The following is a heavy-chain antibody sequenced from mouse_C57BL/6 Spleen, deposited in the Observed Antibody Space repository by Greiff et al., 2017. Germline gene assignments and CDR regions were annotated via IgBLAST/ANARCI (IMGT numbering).Heavy chain of an antibody. J-gene: IGHJ1*03. V-gene: IGHV7-3*01. CDR1: GFTFTAYY. CDR2: ISNKANGYTT. CDR3: SRPYYYYGSSYPWYFDV. Sequence: EVTLVESGGGLLQPGGSLSLSCAASGFTFTAYYMSWVRQPPGTALELLGFISNKANGYTTEYRASVTGRFTISRDNSQSILELQINALRADDSAPYDCSRPYYYYGSSYPWYFDVGGTGTTGTVFS. D-gene: IGHD1-1*01.